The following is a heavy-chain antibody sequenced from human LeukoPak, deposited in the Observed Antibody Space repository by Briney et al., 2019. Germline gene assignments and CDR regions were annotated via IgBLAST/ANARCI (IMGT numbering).Heavy chain of an antibody. V-gene: IGHV3-7*05. CDR3: AKKTYYYDTSNLGWFDP. J-gene: IGHJ5*02. CDR2: IKQDGSET. D-gene: IGHD3-22*01. CDR1: GFTFSSFW. Sequence: GGSLRLSCAASGFTFSSFWMSWVRQAPGKGLEWVANIKQDGSETYYVDPVKGRFTISRDNAKNSLYLQMNSLRAEDTALYYCAKKTYYYDTSNLGWFDPWGQGTLVTVSS.